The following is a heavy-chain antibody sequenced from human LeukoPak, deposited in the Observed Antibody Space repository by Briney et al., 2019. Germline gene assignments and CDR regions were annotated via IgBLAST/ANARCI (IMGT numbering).Heavy chain of an antibody. CDR1: GGSISSYY. CDR3: ARVGGYNDAFDI. V-gene: IGHV4-59*01. J-gene: IGHJ3*02. D-gene: IGHD5-24*01. Sequence: PSETLSLTCTVSGGSISSYYWSWIRQPPGKGLEWIAYIYYSGSTNYNPSLKSRVTISLDTSKNQFFLKLSSVTAADTAIYYCARVGGYNDAFDIWGQGTMVTVFS. CDR2: IYYSGST.